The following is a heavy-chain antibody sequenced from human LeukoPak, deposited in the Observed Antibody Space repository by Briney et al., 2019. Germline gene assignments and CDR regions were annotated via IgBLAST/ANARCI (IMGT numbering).Heavy chain of an antibody. Sequence: PGGSLRLSCAASGFTFSSYGMHWVRQAPGKGLEWVAFIRYDGSNKYYADSVKGRFTISRDNSKNTLYLQMNSLRAEDTAVYYCAKRSSTVTSYYFDYWGQGTLVTVSS. J-gene: IGHJ4*02. CDR2: IRYDGSNK. D-gene: IGHD4-17*01. CDR1: GFTFSSYG. V-gene: IGHV3-30*02. CDR3: AKRSSTVTSYYFDY.